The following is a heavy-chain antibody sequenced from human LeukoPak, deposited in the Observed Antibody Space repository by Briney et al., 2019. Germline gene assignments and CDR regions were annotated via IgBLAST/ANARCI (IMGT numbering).Heavy chain of an antibody. Sequence: ASVKVSCKASGGTFSSYAISWVRQAPGQGLEWMGGIIPIFGTANYAQKFQGRVTITADESTSTAYMELSSLRSDDTAVYYCAKRGWPGDLAYFDYWGQGTLVTVSS. CDR1: GGTFSSYA. J-gene: IGHJ4*02. D-gene: IGHD5-24*01. CDR3: AKRGWPGDLAYFDY. V-gene: IGHV1-69*13. CDR2: IIPIFGTA.